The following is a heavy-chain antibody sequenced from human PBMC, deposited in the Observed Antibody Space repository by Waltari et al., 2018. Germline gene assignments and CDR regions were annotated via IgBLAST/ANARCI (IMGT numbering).Heavy chain of an antibody. Sequence: QVQLQESGTGLVKPSETLSLTCTVSGGSTSSHSWSWIRQPPGKGLEWIGYIYYSGSTNYNPSLKSRVTISGDTSKNQFSLKLSSVTAADTAVYYCARDSEGSSSWFDPWGQGTLVTVSS. CDR3: ARDSEGSSSWFDP. CDR1: GGSTSSHS. D-gene: IGHD6-6*01. J-gene: IGHJ5*02. V-gene: IGHV4-59*11. CDR2: IYYSGST.